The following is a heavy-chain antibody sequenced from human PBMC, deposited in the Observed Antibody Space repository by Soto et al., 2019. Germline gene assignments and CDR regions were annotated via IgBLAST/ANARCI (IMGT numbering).Heavy chain of an antibody. J-gene: IGHJ4*02. CDR1: GGSIISGGYY. Sequence: PSETLSLTCTVSGGSIISGGYYLSCIRQHPWNGLELIGYIYYSGSTYYNPSLKSRVTISVDTSKNQFSLKLSSVTAADTAVYYCAQGGGSFDWGQGTLVTVSS. CDR3: AQGGGSFD. V-gene: IGHV4-31*03. D-gene: IGHD1-26*01. CDR2: IYYSGST.